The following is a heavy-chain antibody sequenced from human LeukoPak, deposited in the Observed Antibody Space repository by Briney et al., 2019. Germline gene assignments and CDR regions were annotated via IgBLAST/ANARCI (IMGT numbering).Heavy chain of an antibody. D-gene: IGHD6-19*01. CDR1: GFTFSSYA. CDR3: ARDPDSSGWSHFVY. Sequence: GGSLRLSCAASGFTFSSYAMHWVRQAPGKGLEYVSAISSNGGSTYYANSVKGRFTISRDNSKNTLYLQMGSLRAEDMAVYYCARDPDSSGWSHFVYWGQGTLVTVSS. CDR2: ISSNGGST. J-gene: IGHJ4*02. V-gene: IGHV3-64*01.